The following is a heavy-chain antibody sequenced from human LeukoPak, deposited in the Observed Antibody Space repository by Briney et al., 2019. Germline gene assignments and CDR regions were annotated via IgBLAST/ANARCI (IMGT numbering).Heavy chain of an antibody. J-gene: IGHJ6*03. CDR1: GFTFSGYW. D-gene: IGHD3-3*01. CDR2: IDNDGHGI. CDR3: AAGGGWDPSFGVVTHIDA. Sequence: GGSLRLSCVTSGFTFSGYWMHWVRQGPEKGLELVSRIDNDGHGIIYADSVKGRFTTSRDNVKNTLYLQMNSLRVEDTAVYYCAAGGGWDPSFGVVTHIDAWGKGTTVLVS. V-gene: IGHV3-74*01.